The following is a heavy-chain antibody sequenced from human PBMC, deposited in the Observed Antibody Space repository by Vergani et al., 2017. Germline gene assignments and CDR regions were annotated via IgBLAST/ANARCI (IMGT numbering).Heavy chain of an antibody. CDR3: ARAPTTVTAPRDDAFDI. Sequence: QVQLPESGPGLVKPSQTLSLTCTVSGGSISSGGYYWSWIRQHPGKGLEWIGYIYYSGSTYYNPSLKSRVTISVDTSKNQFSLKLSSVTAADTAVYYCARAPTTVTAPRDDAFDIWGQGTMVTVSS. CDR2: IYYSGST. J-gene: IGHJ3*02. D-gene: IGHD4-11*01. CDR1: GGSISSGGYY. V-gene: IGHV4-31*03.